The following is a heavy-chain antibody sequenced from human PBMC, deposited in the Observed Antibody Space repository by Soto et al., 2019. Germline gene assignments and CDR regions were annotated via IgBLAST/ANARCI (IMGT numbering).Heavy chain of an antibody. J-gene: IGHJ6*02. CDR1: GFTFSSYA. V-gene: IGHV3-30-3*01. Sequence: GGSLRLSCAASGFTFSSYAMHWVRQAPGKGLEWVAVISYDGSNKYYADSVKGRFTISRDNSKNTLYLQMNSLRAEDTAVYYCARDYXSSWSIGFYYYYYGMDVWGQGTTVTVSS. D-gene: IGHD6-13*01. CDR2: ISYDGSNK. CDR3: ARDYXSSWSIGFYYYYYGMDV.